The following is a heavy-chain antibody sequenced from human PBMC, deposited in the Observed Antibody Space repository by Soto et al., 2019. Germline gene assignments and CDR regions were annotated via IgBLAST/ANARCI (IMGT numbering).Heavy chain of an antibody. J-gene: IGHJ4*02. D-gene: IGHD6-13*01. V-gene: IGHV4-39*01. Sequence: SETLSLTCTVSGGSISSSSYYWGWIRQPPGKGLEWIGSIYYSGSTYYNPSLKSRVTISVDTSKNQFSLKLSSVTAADTAVYYCARLHLYGRGYSYGAASPKYSSSWYFDYWGQGTLVTVSS. CDR2: IYYSGST. CDR3: ARLHLYGRGYSYGAASPKYSSSWYFDY. CDR1: GGSISSSSYY.